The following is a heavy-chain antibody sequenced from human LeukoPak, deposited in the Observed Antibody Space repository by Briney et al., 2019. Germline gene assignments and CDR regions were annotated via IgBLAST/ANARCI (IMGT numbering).Heavy chain of an antibody. CDR2: ISNHGSNT. D-gene: IGHD3-16*01. J-gene: IGHJ4*02. V-gene: IGHV3-64*01. CDR3: ARVGDLNYFDY. CDR1: GFTFSNYA. Sequence: PGGSLRLSWVASGFTFSNYAMHWVRLAPGKGLEYVSAISNHGSNTYYANSVKGRFTISRDNSKNTLYLQMGSLRAEDMAVYFCARVGDLNYFDYWGQGTLVTVSS.